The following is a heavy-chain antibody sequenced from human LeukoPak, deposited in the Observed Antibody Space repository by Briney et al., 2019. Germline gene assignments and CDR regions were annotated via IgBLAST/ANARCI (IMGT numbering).Heavy chain of an antibody. CDR1: GGSISSGGYY. CDR3: ARARPILNAFDI. D-gene: IGHD2-8*02. Sequence: SETLSLTCTVSGGSISSGGYYWSWIRQHPGKGLEWIGYIYYSGSTYYNPSLKSRVTISVDTSKNQFSLKLSSVTAADTAVYYCARARPILNAFDIWGQGTMVTVSS. V-gene: IGHV4-31*03. J-gene: IGHJ3*02. CDR2: IYYSGST.